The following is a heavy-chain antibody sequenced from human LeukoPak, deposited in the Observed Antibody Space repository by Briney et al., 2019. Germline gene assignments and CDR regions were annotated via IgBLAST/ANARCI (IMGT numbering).Heavy chain of an antibody. D-gene: IGHD6-13*01. V-gene: IGHV3-7*01. CDR3: GRVIAGAIDY. J-gene: IGHJ4*02. CDR2: INLDGSER. Sequence: GGSLRLSCAASGFIFSGHSMTWVRQAPGKGLEGVANINLDGSERFYVDFVKGRFTISRDNADNSMYLQMNSLRAEDTAVYYCGRVIAGAIDYWGQGTLVTVSS. CDR1: GFIFSGHS.